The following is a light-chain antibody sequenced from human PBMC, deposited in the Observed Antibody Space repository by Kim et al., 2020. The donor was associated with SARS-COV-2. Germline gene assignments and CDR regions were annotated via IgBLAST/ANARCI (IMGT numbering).Light chain of an antibody. CDR1: LRVSSY. V-gene: IGKV3-11*01. CDR2: GTS. J-gene: IGKJ3*01. CDR3: QHRSNWTPFT. Sequence: SPGGRATQFGRGRLRVSSYFAWYQQKPGQAPRLLIYGTSNRATGIPARFSGSGSGTDFTRTISSPEPEDSAVYYCQHRSNWTPFTFGPGTKVDIK.